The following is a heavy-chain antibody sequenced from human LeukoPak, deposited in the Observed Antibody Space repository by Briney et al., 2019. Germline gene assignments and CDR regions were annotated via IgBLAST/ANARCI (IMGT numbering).Heavy chain of an antibody. CDR1: GFTFNTYA. CDR2: ISTSSSTM. V-gene: IGHV3-48*01. J-gene: IGHJ4*02. D-gene: IGHD1-26*01. Sequence: QPGGSLRLSCAASGFTFNTYAMTWVRQAPGKGLEWVSYISTSSSTMLYADSVRGRFTISRDNAQNSLYLQMNSLRAEDTAVYYCATYLSGSYYRGLYWGQGTLVTVSS. CDR3: ATYLSGSYYRGLY.